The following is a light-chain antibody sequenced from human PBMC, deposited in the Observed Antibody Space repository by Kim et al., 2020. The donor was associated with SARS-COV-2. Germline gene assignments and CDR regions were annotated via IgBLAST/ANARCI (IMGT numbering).Light chain of an antibody. CDR1: RSNIGSNA. Sequence: RVTLACSGSRSNIGSNAVNWYQQLPGTATKLLINSNNQRPSGVPDRFSGSKSGTSASLAISGLQSEDEADYYCAAWDDSLSGLWVFGGGTQLTVL. V-gene: IGLV1-44*01. CDR2: SNN. J-gene: IGLJ3*02. CDR3: AAWDDSLSGLWV.